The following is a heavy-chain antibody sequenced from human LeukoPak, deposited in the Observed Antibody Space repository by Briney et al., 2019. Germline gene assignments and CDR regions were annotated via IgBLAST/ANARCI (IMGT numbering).Heavy chain of an antibody. V-gene: IGHV3-33*01. CDR1: GFTFSSYG. Sequence: PGRSLRLSCAPSGFTFSSYGMHWVRQAPGKGLEWVAVIWYDGSNKYYADSVKGRFTISRDNSKNTLYLQMNSLRAEDTAVYYCAREQNRIAAAGLFDYWGQGPLLTVSS. J-gene: IGHJ4*02. CDR3: AREQNRIAAAGLFDY. CDR2: IWYDGSNK. D-gene: IGHD6-13*01.